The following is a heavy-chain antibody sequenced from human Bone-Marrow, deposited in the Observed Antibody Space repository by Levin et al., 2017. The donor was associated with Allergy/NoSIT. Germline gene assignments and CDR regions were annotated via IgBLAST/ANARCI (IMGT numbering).Heavy chain of an antibody. CDR1: GFTFSSYW. V-gene: IGHV3-7*01. D-gene: IGHD3-3*01. CDR2: IKQDGSEK. J-gene: IGHJ4*02. Sequence: GESLKISCAASGFTFSSYWMSWVRQAPGKGLEWVANIKQDGSEKYYVDSVKGRFTISRDNAKNSLYLQMNSLRAEDTAVYYCARDSWSGGLFDYWGQGTLVTVSS. CDR3: ARDSWSGGLFDY.